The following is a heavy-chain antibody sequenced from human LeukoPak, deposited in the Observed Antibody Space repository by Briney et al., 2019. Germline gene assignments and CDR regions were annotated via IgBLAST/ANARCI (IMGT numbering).Heavy chain of an antibody. CDR1: GGSINSYY. CDR2: IHYSGST. J-gene: IGHJ4*02. Sequence: SETLSLTCTVSGGSINSYYRSWVRQPPGKGLEWIGYIHYSGSTYYKPSLKSRVTISLDTSKNQFSLKVSSATAADTAVYYCARDQPYCSSNSCYVGGFDYWGQGTLVTVSS. V-gene: IGHV4-59*01. CDR3: ARDQPYCSSNSCYVGGFDY. D-gene: IGHD2-2*01.